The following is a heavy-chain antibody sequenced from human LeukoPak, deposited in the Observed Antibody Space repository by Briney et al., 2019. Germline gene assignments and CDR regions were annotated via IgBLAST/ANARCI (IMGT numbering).Heavy chain of an antibody. CDR1: GFTFSTYA. V-gene: IGHV3-30-3*01. CDR2: ISFDGNNK. J-gene: IGHJ4*02. Sequence: GGSLRLSCAASGFTFSTYAMHWVRQAPGKGLEWVAVISFDGNNKYYAASVKGRFTISRDNSKNTLYLQMNSLRDEDTAVYYCARDGYSYGSGSYYNVILMSVDYFDYWGQGTLVTVSS. CDR3: ARDGYSYGSGSYYNVILMSVDYFDY. D-gene: IGHD3-10*01.